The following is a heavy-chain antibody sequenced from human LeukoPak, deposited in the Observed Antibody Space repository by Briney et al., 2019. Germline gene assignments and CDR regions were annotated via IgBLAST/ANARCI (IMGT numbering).Heavy chain of an antibody. CDR1: GFTFSSYG. V-gene: IGHV3-30*18. CDR3: AKSYYYDSSGLEY. J-gene: IGHJ4*02. CDR2: ISYDGYNK. Sequence: GGSLRLSCAASGFTFSSYGMHWVRQAPGQGLEWVAVISYDGYNKYYADSVKGRFTISRDNSKNTLYLQMHSLRPEDTAVYYCAKSYYYDSSGLEYWGQGALVTV. D-gene: IGHD3-22*01.